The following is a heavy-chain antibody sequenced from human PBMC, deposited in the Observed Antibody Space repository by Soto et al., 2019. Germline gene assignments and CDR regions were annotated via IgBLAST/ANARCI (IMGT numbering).Heavy chain of an antibody. V-gene: IGHV3-21*01. CDR1: GFTFSSYS. Sequence: PGGSLRLSCAASGFTFSSYSMNWVRQAPGKGLEWVSAISSSSSYIYYADSVKGRFTISRDNAKNSLYLQVNSLRAEDTAVYYCARDRVVVTAIPRWFDPWGQGTLVNVSS. J-gene: IGHJ5*02. CDR3: ARDRVVVTAIPRWFDP. CDR2: ISSSSSYI. D-gene: IGHD2-21*02.